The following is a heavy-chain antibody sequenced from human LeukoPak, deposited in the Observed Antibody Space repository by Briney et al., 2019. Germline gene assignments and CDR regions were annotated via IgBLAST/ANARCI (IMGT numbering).Heavy chain of an antibody. CDR2: INPNSGGT. V-gene: IGHV1-2*06. CDR1: GYTFTGYY. CDR3: ARPGIAAAGIIY. Sequence: ASVKVSCKASGYTFTGYYMHWVRQAPGQGLEWMRRINPNSGGTNYAQKFQGRVTMTRDTSISTAYMELSRLRSDDTAVYYCARPGIAAAGIIYWGQGTLVTVSS. D-gene: IGHD6-13*01. J-gene: IGHJ4*02.